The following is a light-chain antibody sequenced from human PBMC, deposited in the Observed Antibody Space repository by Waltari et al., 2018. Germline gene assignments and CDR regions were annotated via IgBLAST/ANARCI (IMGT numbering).Light chain of an antibody. CDR1: QDISNY. J-gene: IGKJ5*01. Sequence: DIQMTQSPSSLSASVGARVTITCQASQDISNYLNWYQQKPGKAPKLLIYDASNLETGVPSRFSGSGSGTDFTFTISSLQPEDIATYYCQQYDNLPPGFGQGTRLEIK. CDR2: DAS. V-gene: IGKV1-33*01. CDR3: QQYDNLPPG.